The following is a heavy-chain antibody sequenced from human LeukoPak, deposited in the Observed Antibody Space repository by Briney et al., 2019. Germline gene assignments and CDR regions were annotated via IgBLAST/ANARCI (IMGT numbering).Heavy chain of an antibody. J-gene: IGHJ1*01. CDR2: IYSGGST. CDR1: GYTFTSYG. Sequence: GASVKVSCKASGYTFTSYGISWVRQAPGKGLEWVSVIYSGGSTYYADSVRGRFTISRDNSKNTLYLQMNSLRAEDTAVYYCAKSAGSGTYYIYFHHWGQGTLVTVSS. CDR3: AKSAGSGTYYIYFHH. D-gene: IGHD3-10*01. V-gene: IGHV3-53*01.